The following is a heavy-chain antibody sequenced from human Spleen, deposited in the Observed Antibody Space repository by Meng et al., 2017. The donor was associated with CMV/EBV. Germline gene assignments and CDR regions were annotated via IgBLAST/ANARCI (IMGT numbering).Heavy chain of an antibody. CDR3: ARDSVPYFDY. Sequence: GGSLRLSCVASGFTFSTYSMNWVRQAPGKGLEWVSTISSSSSHTYYAESLKGRFTISRDDAKNSLYLQMNGLGAEDTAVYYCARDSVPYFDYWGQGTLVTVSS. CDR1: GFTFSTYS. CDR2: ISSSSSHT. J-gene: IGHJ4*02. V-gene: IGHV3-21*06.